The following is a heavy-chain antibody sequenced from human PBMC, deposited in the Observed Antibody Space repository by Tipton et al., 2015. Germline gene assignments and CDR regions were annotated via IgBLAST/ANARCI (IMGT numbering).Heavy chain of an antibody. CDR1: GFTFSSYN. D-gene: IGHD1/OR15-1a*01. Sequence: SLRLSCAASGFTFSSYNMNWVRQAPGRGLEWVSVIYSGGNTYVADSVKGRFTISRDNSKNTLYLQMNSLRAEDTAVYYCTRGEQLGYYYYGMDVWGQGTTVTVSS. CDR2: IYSGGNT. V-gene: IGHV3-53*01. CDR3: TRGEQLGYYYYGMDV. J-gene: IGHJ6*02.